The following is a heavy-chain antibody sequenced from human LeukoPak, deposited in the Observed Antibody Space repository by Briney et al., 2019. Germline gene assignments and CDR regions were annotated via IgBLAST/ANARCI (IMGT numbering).Heavy chain of an antibody. CDR2: IIPIFGTA. J-gene: IGHJ5*01. CDR3: AGAYQPLGGLSFPDS. D-gene: IGHD3-16*02. CDR1: GGTFSSYA. V-gene: IGHV1-69*06. Sequence: SVKVSCKASGGTFSSYAISWVRQAPGQGLEWMGGIIPIFGTANYAQKFQGRVTITADKSTSTAYMELSSLRSEDTAVYYCAGAYQPLGGLSFPDSWGQGTLVTVSS.